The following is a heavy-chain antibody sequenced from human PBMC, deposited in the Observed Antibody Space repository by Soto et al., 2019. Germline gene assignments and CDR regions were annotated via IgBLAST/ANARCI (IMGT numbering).Heavy chain of an antibody. Sequence: SETLSLTCTVSGGSISSYYWSWIRQPPGKGLEWIGYIYYSGSTNYNPSLKSRVTISVDTSKNQFSLKLSSVTAADTAVYYCARGEYSSSFDPWGQGTLVTVS. V-gene: IGHV4-59*01. CDR3: ARGEYSSSFDP. J-gene: IGHJ5*02. CDR1: GGSISSYY. D-gene: IGHD6-6*01. CDR2: IYYSGST.